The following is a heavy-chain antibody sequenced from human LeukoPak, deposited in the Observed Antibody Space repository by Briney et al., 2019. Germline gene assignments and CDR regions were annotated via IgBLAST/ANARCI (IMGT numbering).Heavy chain of an antibody. CDR1: GYTFTSYD. Sequence: ASVKVSCEASGYTFTSYDINWVRQATGQGLEWMGWMNPNSGNTGYAQKFQGRVTMTRNTSISTAYMELSSQRSEDTAVYYCARGCYSSTSLYYYYYMDVWGKGTTVTVSS. CDR3: ARGCYSSTSLYYYYYMDV. CDR2: MNPNSGNT. J-gene: IGHJ6*03. D-gene: IGHD6-13*01. V-gene: IGHV1-8*01.